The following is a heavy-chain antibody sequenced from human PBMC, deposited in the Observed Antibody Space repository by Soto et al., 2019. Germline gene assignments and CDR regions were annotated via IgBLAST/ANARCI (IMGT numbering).Heavy chain of an antibody. V-gene: IGHV3-30*18. J-gene: IGHJ4*02. CDR3: VKHRGYYYGSTGYPFDY. CDR2: ISHDGNNK. D-gene: IGHD3-22*01. Sequence: PGGSLRLSCAASGFTFSSYGMHWVRQAPGKGLEWVAVISHDGNNKNYADSVRGRFTISRDNYKNLLYLQMNRLRAEDTGVYYCVKHRGYYYGSTGYPFDYWGQGTLVTVS. CDR1: GFTFSSYG.